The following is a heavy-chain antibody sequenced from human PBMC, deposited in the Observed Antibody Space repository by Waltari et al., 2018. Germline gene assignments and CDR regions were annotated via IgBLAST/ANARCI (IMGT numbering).Heavy chain of an antibody. CDR2: IYSGGST. V-gene: IGHV3-53*01. CDR3: ARLDFWTGSYY. J-gene: IGHJ4*02. D-gene: IGHD3-3*01. CDR1: VLAVSDTS. Sequence: EVQLVESGGGLFHRGGSLRLHCSVSVLAVSDTSMSGVRQAPGKGLEWVSVIYSGGSTYYADSVKGRFTISRDSSENTVYLQMSSLRAEDTALYYCARLDFWTGSYYWGQGTLVTVSS.